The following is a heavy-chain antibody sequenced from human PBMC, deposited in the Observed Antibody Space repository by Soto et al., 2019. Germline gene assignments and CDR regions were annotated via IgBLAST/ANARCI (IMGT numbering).Heavy chain of an antibody. CDR3: ARKFAPEFFDS. Sequence: PGESLKLSCKGSGYTFSTYWIAWVRQMPGKGLEWMGIIYPGDSDTKYSPAFQGQVTISADKSINTAYLQWTSLEASDTAMYYCARKFAPEFFDSWGQGTLVTVPS. V-gene: IGHV5-51*01. J-gene: IGHJ4*02. CDR1: GYTFSTYW. CDR2: IYPGDSDT. D-gene: IGHD3-10*01.